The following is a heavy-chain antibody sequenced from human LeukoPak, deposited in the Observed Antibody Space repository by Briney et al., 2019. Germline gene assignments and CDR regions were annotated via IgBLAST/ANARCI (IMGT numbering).Heavy chain of an antibody. CDR3: ASIASVLRFLEWLPGRFDY. J-gene: IGHJ4*02. CDR1: GGSISSYY. D-gene: IGHD3-3*01. V-gene: IGHV4-59*05. Sequence: SETLSLTCAVSGGSISSYYWSWIRQPAGKGLEWIGSIYYSGSTYYNPSLKSRVTISVDTSKNQFSLKLSSVTAADTAVYYCASIASVLRFLEWLPGRFDYWGQGTLVTVSS. CDR2: IYYSGST.